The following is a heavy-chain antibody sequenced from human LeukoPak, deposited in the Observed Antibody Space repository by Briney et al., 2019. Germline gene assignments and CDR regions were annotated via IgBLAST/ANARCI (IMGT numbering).Heavy chain of an antibody. CDR1: GFTFSSYS. J-gene: IGHJ1*01. V-gene: IGHV3-21*01. CDR3: ARVGVVPAAQDTEYFQH. Sequence: GGSLRLSCAASGFTFSSYSMNWVRQAPGKGLEWVSSISSSSSYIYYADSVKGRFTISRDNAKNSLYLQMNSLRAEDTAVYYCARVGVVPAAQDTEYFQHWGQGTLVTVSS. D-gene: IGHD2-2*01. CDR2: ISSSSSYI.